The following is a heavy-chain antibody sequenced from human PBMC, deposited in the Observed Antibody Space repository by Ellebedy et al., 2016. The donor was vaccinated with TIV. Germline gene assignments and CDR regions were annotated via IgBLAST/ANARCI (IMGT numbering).Heavy chain of an antibody. J-gene: IGHJ6*02. CDR2: ISSRSSYI. Sequence: GESLKISCIVHGFSLTYVWMNWVRQAPGKGLEWVSLISSRSSYIYYADSVKGRFTISRDNAKNSVFLQMSGLGAEDGAVDYCARERVDIVTPAWNFYYGMDVWGQGTTVTVSS. CDR3: ARERVDIVTPAWNFYYGMDV. V-gene: IGHV3-21*01. D-gene: IGHD5-12*01. CDR1: GFSLTYVW.